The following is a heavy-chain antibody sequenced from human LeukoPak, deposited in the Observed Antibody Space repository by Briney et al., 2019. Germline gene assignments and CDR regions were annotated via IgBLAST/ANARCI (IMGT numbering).Heavy chain of an antibody. CDR1: GYTFTSYG. D-gene: IGHD3-22*01. CDR2: IIPIFGTA. CDR3: ARGRSTMTRYYYYYMDV. J-gene: IGHJ6*03. V-gene: IGHV1-69*05. Sequence: ASVKVSCKASGYTFTSYGISWVRQAPGQGLEWMGRIIPIFGTANYAQKFQGRVTITTDESTSTAYMELSSLRSEDTAVYYCARGRSTMTRYYYYYMDVWGKGTTVTVSS.